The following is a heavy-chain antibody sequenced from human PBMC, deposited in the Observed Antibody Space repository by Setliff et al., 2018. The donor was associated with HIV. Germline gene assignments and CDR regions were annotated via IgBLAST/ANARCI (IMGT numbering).Heavy chain of an antibody. CDR2: IYYSGRT. Sequence: SETLSLTCTVSGGSISGGNHYWSWIRQHPGKGLEWIGNIYYSGRTYYNPSLKSRITIAVDTSKTQFSLNLSSVTAADTPVYYCARAQLSRTSDCLFWIDHWGQGILVTVSS. CDR1: GGSISGGNHY. V-gene: IGHV4-31*03. J-gene: IGHJ4*02. CDR3: ARAQLSRTSDCLFWIDH. D-gene: IGHD3-9*01.